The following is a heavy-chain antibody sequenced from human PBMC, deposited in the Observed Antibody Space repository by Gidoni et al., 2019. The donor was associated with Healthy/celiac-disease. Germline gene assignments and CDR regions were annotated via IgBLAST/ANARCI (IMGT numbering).Heavy chain of an antibody. D-gene: IGHD3-3*01. J-gene: IGHJ4*02. CDR2: IYYSGST. Sequence: GWIRQPPGKGLEWIGSIYYSGSTYYNPSLKSRVTITVDTSKNQFSLKLSSVTAADTAVYYCAGSRSGYYLDYWGQGTLVTVSS. V-gene: IGHV4-39*01. CDR3: AGSRSGYYLDY.